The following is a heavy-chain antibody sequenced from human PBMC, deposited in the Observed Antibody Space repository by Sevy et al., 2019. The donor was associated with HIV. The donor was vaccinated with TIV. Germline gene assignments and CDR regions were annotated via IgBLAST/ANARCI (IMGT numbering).Heavy chain of an antibody. V-gene: IGHV3-53*01. D-gene: IGHD1-20*01. Sequence: GGSLRLSCAASGFTVSSKYMSWVRQAPGKGLEWVSTIYSGGTTYYADSVKGRFTISRDNSQNTLWLQMNSLRAEDTAVYYCAGAPRYYCYGMDVWGQGTTVTVSS. J-gene: IGHJ6*02. CDR1: GFTVSSKY. CDR2: IYSGGTT. CDR3: AGAPRYYCYGMDV.